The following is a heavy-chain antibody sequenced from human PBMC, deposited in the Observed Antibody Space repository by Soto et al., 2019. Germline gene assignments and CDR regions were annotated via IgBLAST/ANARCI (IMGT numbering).Heavy chain of an antibody. V-gene: IGHV6-1*01. CDR1: GDSVSSNRAA. D-gene: IGHD3-10*01. CDR2: TYYRSKWYN. CDR3: ARGGIAMDDSYYYGMDV. Sequence: PLQTLSLTCAISGDSVSSNRAAWNWIRQSPSRGLEWLGRTYYRSKWYNDYAVSVKSRITINPDTSKNQFSLQLNSVTPEDTAVYYCARGGIAMDDSYYYGMDVWGQGTTVTV. J-gene: IGHJ6*02.